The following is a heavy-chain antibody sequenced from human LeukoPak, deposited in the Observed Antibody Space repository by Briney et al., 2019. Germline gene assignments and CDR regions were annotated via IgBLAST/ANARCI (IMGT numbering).Heavy chain of an antibody. CDR3: AKDGPLVGPYYFDY. V-gene: IGHV3-23*01. D-gene: IGHD1-26*01. CDR2: ISGSGVST. J-gene: IGHJ4*02. Sequence: GGSLRLSCAASGFTFTSYAMNWVRQAPGKGLEWVSAISGSGVSTYYADSVKGRFTISRDNSKNMLYLQMNSLRAEDTAVHYCAKDGPLVGPYYFDYWGQGTLVTVSS. CDR1: GFTFTSYA.